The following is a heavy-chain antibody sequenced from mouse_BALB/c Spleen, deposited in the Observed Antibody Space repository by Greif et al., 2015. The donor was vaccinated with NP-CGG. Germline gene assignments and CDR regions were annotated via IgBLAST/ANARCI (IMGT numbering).Heavy chain of an antibody. CDR3: ARRGNYSYAMDY. J-gene: IGHJ4*01. V-gene: IGHV5-12-2*01. CDR2: ISNGGGST. Sequence: DVKLVESGGGLVQPGGSLKLSCAASGFTFSSYTMSWVRQTPEKRPEWVAYISNGGGSTYYPDTVKGRFTISRDNAKNTLYLQMSSLKSEDTAMYYCARRGNYSYAMDYWGQGTSVTVSS. CDR1: GFTFSSYT. D-gene: IGHD1-1*01.